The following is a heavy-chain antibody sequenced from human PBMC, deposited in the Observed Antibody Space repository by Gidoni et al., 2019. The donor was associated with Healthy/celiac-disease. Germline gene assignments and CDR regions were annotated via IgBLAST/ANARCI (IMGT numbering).Heavy chain of an antibody. V-gene: IGHV3-33*01. Sequence: QVQLVESGGGVVQPGRSLRLSCAASGFTFSSYGMHWVRQAPGKGLEWVAVIWYDGSNKYYADSVKGRFTISRDNSKNTLYLQMNSLRAEDTAVYYCATDLEGYCSGGSCYTLDYWGQGTLVTVSS. CDR3: ATDLEGYCSGGSCYTLDY. CDR2: IWYDGSNK. J-gene: IGHJ4*02. D-gene: IGHD2-15*01. CDR1: GFTFSSYG.